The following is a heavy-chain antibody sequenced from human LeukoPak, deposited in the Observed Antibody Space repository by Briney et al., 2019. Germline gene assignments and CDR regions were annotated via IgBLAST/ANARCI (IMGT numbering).Heavy chain of an antibody. CDR2: IYYSGST. V-gene: IGHV4-59*01. CDR3: ARGNHYYDSSAYLAWESFQH. D-gene: IGHD3-22*01. Sequence: SETLSLTCAVYGGSFSGYYWSWIRQPPGKGLEWIGYIYYSGSTNYNPSLKSRVTISVDTSKNQFSLKLSSVTAADTAVYYCARGNHYYDSSAYLAWESFQHWGQGTLVTVSS. J-gene: IGHJ1*01. CDR1: GGSFSGYY.